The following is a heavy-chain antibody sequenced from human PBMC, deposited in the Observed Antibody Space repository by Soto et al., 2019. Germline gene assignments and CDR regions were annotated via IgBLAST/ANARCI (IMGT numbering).Heavy chain of an antibody. D-gene: IGHD1-26*01. CDR2: IWYDGSNK. CDR3: ARESRSSGELLI. CDR1: GFTFSSYG. Sequence: GGSLRLSCAASGFTFSSYGMHWVRQAPGKGLEWVAVIWYDGSNKYYADSVKGRFTISRDNSKNTLYLQMNSLRAEDTAVYYCARESRSSGELLIWGQGTLVTVSS. J-gene: IGHJ4*02. V-gene: IGHV3-33*01.